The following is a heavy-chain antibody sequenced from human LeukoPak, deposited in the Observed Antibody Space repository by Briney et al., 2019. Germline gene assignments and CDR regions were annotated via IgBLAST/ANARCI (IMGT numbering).Heavy chain of an antibody. J-gene: IGHJ4*02. CDR3: ARDQDRVHDYGDYDRMYYFDY. V-gene: IGHV1-69*01. D-gene: IGHD4-17*01. Sequence: EASVKVSCKASGGTFSSYAISWVRQAPGQGLEWMGGIIPIFGTANYAQKFQGRVTITADESTSTAYMELSSLRSEDTAVYYCARDQDRVHDYGDYDRMYYFDYWGQGTLVTVSS. CDR2: IIPIFGTA. CDR1: GGTFSSYA.